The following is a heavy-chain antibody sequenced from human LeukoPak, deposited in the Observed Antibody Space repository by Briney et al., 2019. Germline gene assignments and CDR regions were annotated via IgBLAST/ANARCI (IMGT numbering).Heavy chain of an antibody. CDR1: RYTFTCYD. V-gene: IGHV1-8*01. D-gene: IGHD1-1*01. Sequence: GASVRVSCKASRYTFTCYDINWLRQATGQGLEWMGWMNPNSGNTGYAQKFQGRVTMTRNTSISTAYMELSSLRSEDTAVYYCARGTTLLGFDYWGQGTLVTVSS. CDR2: MNPNSGNT. J-gene: IGHJ4*02. CDR3: ARGTTLLGFDY.